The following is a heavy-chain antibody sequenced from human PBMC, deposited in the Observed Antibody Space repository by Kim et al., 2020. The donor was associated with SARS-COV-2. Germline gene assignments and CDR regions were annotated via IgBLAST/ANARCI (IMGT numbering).Heavy chain of an antibody. D-gene: IGHD2-2*01. CDR1: GFTFTNYV. CDR2: INAGNGNT. J-gene: IGHJ3*02. Sequence: ASVKVSCKASGFTFTNYVIHWVRQAPGQRLEWMGWINAGNGNTKYSQKFQGRVTITRDTSVSAAYMELSSLRSEDTDIYYCGRGEIGYCSSTTCSDAFDIWGQGTMVTVSS. V-gene: IGHV1-3*01. CDR3: GRGEIGYCSSTTCSDAFDI.